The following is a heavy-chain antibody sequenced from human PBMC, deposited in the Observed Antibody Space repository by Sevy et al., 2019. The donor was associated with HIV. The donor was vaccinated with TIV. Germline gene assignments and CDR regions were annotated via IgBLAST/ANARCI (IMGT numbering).Heavy chain of an antibody. D-gene: IGHD6-13*01. Sequence: RGCLRLSCAASGFTFSSYAMNWVRQAPGKGLEWVSGLSGSGGSTNYADSVKGRFTISRDNSKNTLYLQMSSLRAEDTAVYYCAKDRVWQLGDAFDIWGQGTMVIVSS. CDR2: LSGSGGST. J-gene: IGHJ3*02. CDR3: AKDRVWQLGDAFDI. CDR1: GFTFSSYA. V-gene: IGHV3-23*01.